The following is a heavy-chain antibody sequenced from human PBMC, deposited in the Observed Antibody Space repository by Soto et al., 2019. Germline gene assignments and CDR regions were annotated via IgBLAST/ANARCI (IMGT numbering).Heavy chain of an antibody. D-gene: IGHD6-13*01. J-gene: IGHJ4*02. Sequence: QVQLVQSGAEVKKPGSSVKVSCEASGGTFSRYAISWVRQAPGQGLEWMGGIIPIFGTANYAQKFQGRVTITADESTSTAYMELSSLRSEDTAMYYCARAGYSSSWSRNDYWGQGTLVTVSS. CDR1: GGTFSRYA. V-gene: IGHV1-69*01. CDR3: ARAGYSSSWSRNDY. CDR2: IIPIFGTA.